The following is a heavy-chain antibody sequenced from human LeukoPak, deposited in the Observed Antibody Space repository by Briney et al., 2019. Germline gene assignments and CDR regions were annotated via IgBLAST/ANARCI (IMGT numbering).Heavy chain of an antibody. D-gene: IGHD3-9*01. Sequence: GASVKVSCKASGYTFTSYGISWVRQAPGQGLEWMGWISAYNGNTNYAQKLQGRVTMTTDTSTSTAYMELRSLRSDDTAVYYCAREAFYDILTGYYTNYYYYMDVWGKGTTVTISS. CDR3: AREAFYDILTGYYTNYYYYMDV. CDR1: GYTFTSYG. V-gene: IGHV1-18*01. CDR2: ISAYNGNT. J-gene: IGHJ6*03.